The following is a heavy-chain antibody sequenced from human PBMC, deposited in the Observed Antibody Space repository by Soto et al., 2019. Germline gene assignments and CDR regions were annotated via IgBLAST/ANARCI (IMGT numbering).Heavy chain of an antibody. Sequence: GGSLRLSCAASGFTFSSYGMHWVRQAPGKGLEWVAVIWYDGSNKYYADSVKGRITISRDNFKNTLYLQMNSLRAEDTAVYYCARDEYSSGWSPLDYWGQGTLVTVSS. CDR3: ARDEYSSGWSPLDY. D-gene: IGHD6-19*01. CDR1: GFTFSSYG. V-gene: IGHV3-33*01. CDR2: IWYDGSNK. J-gene: IGHJ4*02.